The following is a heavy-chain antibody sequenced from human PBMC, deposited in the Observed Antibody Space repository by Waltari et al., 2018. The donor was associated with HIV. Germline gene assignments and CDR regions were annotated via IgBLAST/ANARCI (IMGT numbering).Heavy chain of an antibody. CDR3: ARDGEKLAPPDPNYYGSGSYGDY. V-gene: IGHV3-48*01. D-gene: IGHD3-10*01. CDR1: GFTFSSYS. CDR2: ISSSSSTI. J-gene: IGHJ4*02. Sequence: EVQLVESGGGLVQPGGSLRLSCAASGFTFSSYSMNWVRQAPGKGLEWVSYISSSSSTIYYADSVKGRFTISRDNAKNSLYLQMNSLRAEDTAVYYCARDGEKLAPPDPNYYGSGSYGDYWGQGTLVTVSS.